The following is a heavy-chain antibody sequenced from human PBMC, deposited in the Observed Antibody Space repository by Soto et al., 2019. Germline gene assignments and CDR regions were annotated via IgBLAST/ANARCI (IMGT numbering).Heavy chain of an antibody. CDR3: ARRYGSAIDY. V-gene: IGHV4-59*08. J-gene: IGHJ4*02. CDR1: GGTISSWY. CDR2: IYYSGST. D-gene: IGHD1-26*01. Sequence: QVQLQESGPGLVKPSETLSLTCTVSGGTISSWYWSWIRQPPGKGLEWIGYIYYSGSTNCNRSLKSRVTISVDTSKNQFSLKLSSVTAADTAVYYCARRYGSAIDYWGQGTLVTVSS.